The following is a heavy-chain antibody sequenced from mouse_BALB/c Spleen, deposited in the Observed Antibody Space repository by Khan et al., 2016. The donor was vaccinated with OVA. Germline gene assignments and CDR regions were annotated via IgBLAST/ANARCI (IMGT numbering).Heavy chain of an antibody. CDR3: PRSILVAFDD. CDR1: GFNIKDYY. D-gene: IGHD2-3*01. J-gene: IGHJ2*01. V-gene: IGHV14-1*02. CDR2: IDPENGNT. Sequence: VQLKQSGTELVRPGASVRLSCTASGFNIKDYYIHWVKQRPDQGLEWIGWIDPENGNTVYDPKFQGKASITADTSSDTAYLQRSSLTTEATAVYYCPRSILVAFDDWGQGTTLTVSS.